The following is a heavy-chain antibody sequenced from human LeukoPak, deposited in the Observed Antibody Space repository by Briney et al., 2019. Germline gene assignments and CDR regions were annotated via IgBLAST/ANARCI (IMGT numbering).Heavy chain of an antibody. CDR2: IYYSGST. V-gene: IGHV4-59*08. CDR3: ARHQLLSPYYFDY. J-gene: IGHJ4*02. D-gene: IGHD2-2*01. Sequence: SETLSLTCTVSGGSISSYYWSWLRQPPGKGLEWIGYIYYSGSTNYNPSLKSRVTISVDTSKNQFSLKLSSVTAADTAVYYCARHQLLSPYYFDYWGQGTLVTVSS. CDR1: GGSISSYY.